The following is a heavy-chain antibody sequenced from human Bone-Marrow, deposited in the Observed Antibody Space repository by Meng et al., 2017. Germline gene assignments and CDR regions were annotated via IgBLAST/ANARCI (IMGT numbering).Heavy chain of an antibody. CDR2: IIPIFGTA. V-gene: IGHV1-69*05. CDR3: ASSTYYYDSSGYSDY. D-gene: IGHD3-22*01. CDR1: GGTFSSYA. Sequence: SVKVSCKASGGTFSSYAISWVRQAPGQGLEWMGGIIPIFGTANYAQKFQGRVTITTDESTSTAYMELSSLRSEDTAVYYCASSTYYYDSSGYSDYWGQGTLVTVSS. J-gene: IGHJ4*02.